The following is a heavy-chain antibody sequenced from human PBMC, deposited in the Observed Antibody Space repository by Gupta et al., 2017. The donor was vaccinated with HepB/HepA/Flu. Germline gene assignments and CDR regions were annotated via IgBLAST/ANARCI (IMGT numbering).Heavy chain of an antibody. CDR1: GGTFSSYA. D-gene: IGHD6-6*01. J-gene: IGHJ6*03. CDR3: AGSNHEYSSPTHDYYYYYMDV. Sequence: QVQLVQSGAEVKKPGSSVKVSCKASGGTFSSYAISWVRQAPGQGLEWMGGIIPIFGTANYAQKFQGRVTITADESTSTAYMELSSLRSEDTAVYYCAGSNHEYSSPTHDYYYYYMDVWGKGTTVTVSS. CDR2: IIPIFGTA. V-gene: IGHV1-69*01.